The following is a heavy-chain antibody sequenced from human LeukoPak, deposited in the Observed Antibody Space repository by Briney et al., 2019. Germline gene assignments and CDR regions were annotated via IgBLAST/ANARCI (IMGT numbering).Heavy chain of an antibody. CDR2: ISGSGGST. V-gene: IGHV3-23*01. CDR1: GLTFGSYA. CDR3: AKEPHSSSWALDY. D-gene: IGHD6-13*01. Sequence: GGSLRLSCAASGLTFGSYAMSWFRQAPGKGLEWVSAISGSGGSTYYADSVKGRFTISRDNSKNTLYLQMNSLRAEDTAVYYCAKEPHSSSWALDYWGQGTLVTVSS. J-gene: IGHJ4*02.